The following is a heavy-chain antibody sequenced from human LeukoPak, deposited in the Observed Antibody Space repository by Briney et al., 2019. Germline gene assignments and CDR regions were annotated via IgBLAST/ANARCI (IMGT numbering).Heavy chain of an antibody. D-gene: IGHD3-3*01. CDR2: IYYSGST. CDR1: GGSVSSGSYY. J-gene: IGHJ4*02. Sequence: SETLSLTCTVSGGSVSSGSYYWSWIRQPPGKGLEWIGYIYYSGSTNYNPSLKSRVTISVDTSKNQFSLKLSSVTAADTAVYYCARVPYDFWSGYYLGLDYWGQGTLVTVSS. V-gene: IGHV4-61*01. CDR3: ARVPYDFWSGYYLGLDY.